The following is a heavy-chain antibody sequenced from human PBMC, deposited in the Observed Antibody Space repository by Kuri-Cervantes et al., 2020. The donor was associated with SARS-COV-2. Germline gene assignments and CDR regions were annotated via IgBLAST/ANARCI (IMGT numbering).Heavy chain of an antibody. D-gene: IGHD3-16*02. J-gene: IGHJ6*02. CDR3: ARVHRYRLGRGGLDV. Sequence: SGPTLVKPTGTLTLTCTVSGFSLSNARMGVSWIRQPPGKALEWLAHIFSNDEKSYKSYSTSLETRLTISKDTSKNQVVLTMTNMDPVDTATYYCARVHRYRLGRGGLDVWGQGATVTVSS. CDR1: GFSLSNARMG. CDR2: IFSNDEKSYK. V-gene: IGHV2-26*01.